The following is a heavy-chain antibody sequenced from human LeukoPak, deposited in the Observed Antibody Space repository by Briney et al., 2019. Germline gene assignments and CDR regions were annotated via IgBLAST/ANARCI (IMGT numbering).Heavy chain of an antibody. J-gene: IGHJ3*02. CDR1: GFRFDDYA. CDR2: IRWNSGSI. Sequence: GGSLRLSCAASGFRFDDYAMHWVRQAPGKGLEWVSGIRWNSGSIVYADSVKGRFTISRDNAKNSLYLHMDSLRAEDTALYYCAKESRSYVVAAFDIWGQGTAVTVSS. CDR3: AKESRSYVVAAFDI. D-gene: IGHD3-22*01. V-gene: IGHV3-9*01.